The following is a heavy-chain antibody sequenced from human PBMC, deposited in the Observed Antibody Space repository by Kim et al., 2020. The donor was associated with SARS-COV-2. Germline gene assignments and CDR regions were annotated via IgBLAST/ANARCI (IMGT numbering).Heavy chain of an antibody. Sequence: ASVKVSCKASGYTFTGYYMHWVRQAPGQGLEWMGWINPNSGGTNYAQKFQGRVTMTRDTSISTAYMELSRLRSDDTAVYYCASHITIFGVVILYYYYYYGMDVWGQGTTVTVSS. J-gene: IGHJ6*02. D-gene: IGHD3-3*01. V-gene: IGHV1-2*02. CDR2: INPNSGGT. CDR1: GYTFTGYY. CDR3: ASHITIFGVVILYYYYYYGMDV.